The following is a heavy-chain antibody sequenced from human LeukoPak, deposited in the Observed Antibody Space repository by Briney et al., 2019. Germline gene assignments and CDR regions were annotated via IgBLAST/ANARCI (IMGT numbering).Heavy chain of an antibody. Sequence: IPSETLSLTCAVYGGSFSGYYWSWIRQPPGKGLEWIGEINHSGSTNYNPSLKSRVTISVDTSKNQFSLKLSSVTAADTAVYYCARTGARPRLGWFDPWGQGTLVTVSS. CDR3: ARTGARPRLGWFDP. V-gene: IGHV4-34*01. D-gene: IGHD3-16*01. J-gene: IGHJ5*02. CDR2: INHSGST. CDR1: GGSFSGYY.